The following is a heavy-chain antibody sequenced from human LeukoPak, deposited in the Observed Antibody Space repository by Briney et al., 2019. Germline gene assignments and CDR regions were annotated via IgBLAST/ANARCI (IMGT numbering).Heavy chain of an antibody. V-gene: IGHV1-46*01. Sequence: ASVKVSCKASGYTFTSYYMHWVRQAPGQGLEWMGVINPSGGSTSYAQKFQGRVTMTRDTSTSTVYMELSSLRSEDTAVYYCARDVPYSSGWSYYYYGMDVWGQGTTVTVSS. CDR2: INPSGGST. CDR3: ARDVPYSSGWSYYYYGMDV. D-gene: IGHD6-19*01. CDR1: GYTFTSYY. J-gene: IGHJ6*02.